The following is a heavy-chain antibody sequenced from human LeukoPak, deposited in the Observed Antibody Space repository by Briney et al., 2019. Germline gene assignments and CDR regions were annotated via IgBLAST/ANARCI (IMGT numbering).Heavy chain of an antibody. Sequence: ASVKVSCKASGYTFTSYAMNWVRQAPGQGLEWMGWINTNTGNPTYAQGFTGRFVFSLDTSVSTAYLQISSLKAEDTAVYYCARPFYGSHKLNWFDPWGQGTLVTVSS. CDR3: ARPFYGSHKLNWFDP. D-gene: IGHD2-15*01. CDR2: INTNTGNP. J-gene: IGHJ5*02. V-gene: IGHV7-4-1*02. CDR1: GYTFTSYA.